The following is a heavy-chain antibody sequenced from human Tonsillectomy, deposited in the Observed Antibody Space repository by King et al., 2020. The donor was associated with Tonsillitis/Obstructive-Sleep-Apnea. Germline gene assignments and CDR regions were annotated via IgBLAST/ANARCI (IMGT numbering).Heavy chain of an antibody. CDR2: IGTAGDT. Sequence: VQLVESGGGLVQPGESLRLSCAASGFTFNNYDMHWVRHATGKGLEWVSSIGTAGDTHYLDSVKGRFTISRENAKNSLYLQMNSLRAEDTAIYYCAREGFNVGTWGVYYYYYMDVWGQGTTVTVSS. CDR1: GFTFNNYD. V-gene: IGHV3-13*04. J-gene: IGHJ6*03. D-gene: IGHD3-16*01. CDR3: AREGFNVGTWGVYYYYYMDV.